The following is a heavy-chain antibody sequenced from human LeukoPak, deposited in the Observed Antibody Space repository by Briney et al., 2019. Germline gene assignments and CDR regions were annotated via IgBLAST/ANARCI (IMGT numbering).Heavy chain of an antibody. J-gene: IGHJ4*02. CDR1: GFTFSTYA. CDR3: AKDNKERGYCSGGACYSMALDY. CDR2: LSYGGSDK. V-gene: IGHV3-30*18. Sequence: GGSLRLSCAASGFTFSTYAMHWVRQAPGRGLEWVAVLSYGGSDKYYADSVKGRFTISRDSSTNTLNLQMNSLRAEDTAVYYCAKDNKERGYCSGGACYSMALDYWGQGTLVTVSS. D-gene: IGHD2-15*01.